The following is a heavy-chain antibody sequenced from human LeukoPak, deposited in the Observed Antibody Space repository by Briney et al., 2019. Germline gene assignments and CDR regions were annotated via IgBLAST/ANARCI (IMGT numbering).Heavy chain of an antibody. CDR1: GFTFNRYN. CDR2: ISTSSSYI. V-gene: IGHV3-21*04. J-gene: IGHJ4*02. D-gene: IGHD6-19*01. Sequence: GGSLRLSCAASGFTFNRYNMNWVRRAPGKGLEWVSSISTSSSYIYYADSVRGRFTISRDNAKNSLYLQMNSLRAEDTALYYCAKDIRATSVAGTSGFDYWGQGTLVTVSS. CDR3: AKDIRATSVAGTSGFDY.